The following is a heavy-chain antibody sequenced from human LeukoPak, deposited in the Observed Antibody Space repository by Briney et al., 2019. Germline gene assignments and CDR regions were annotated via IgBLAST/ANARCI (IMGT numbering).Heavy chain of an antibody. CDR2: INSDGSST. V-gene: IGHV3-74*01. D-gene: IGHD3-10*01. Sequence: GGSLRLSCVASGFTFTSYWMHWACQAPGKGLVWVSRINSDGSSTTYADSVKGRFTISRDNAKNTLYLQMNSLRAEDTAVYYCARGGYYGAGNSVDYWGQGTLVTVSS. J-gene: IGHJ4*02. CDR3: ARGGYYGAGNSVDY. CDR1: GFTFTSYW.